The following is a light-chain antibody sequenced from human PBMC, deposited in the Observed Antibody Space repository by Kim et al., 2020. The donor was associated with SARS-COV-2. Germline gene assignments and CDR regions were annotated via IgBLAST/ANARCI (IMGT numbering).Light chain of an antibody. Sequence: SSELTQDPAVSVALGQTDRITCQGDSLRSYYASWYQQKPGQAPVLVIYGKNNRPSGIPDRFSGSSSGNTASLTITGAQAEDEADYYCNSRDSSGNLWVFGGGTQLTVL. J-gene: IGLJ3*02. CDR1: SLRSYY. CDR3: NSRDSSGNLWV. V-gene: IGLV3-19*01. CDR2: GKN.